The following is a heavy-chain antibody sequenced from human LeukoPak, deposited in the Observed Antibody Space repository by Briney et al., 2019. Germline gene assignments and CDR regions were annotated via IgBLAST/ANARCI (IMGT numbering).Heavy chain of an antibody. CDR1: GFTFSSYW. V-gene: IGHV3-74*01. CDR3: ARGRYDFWSGYEGPPDY. CDR2: INSDGSST. J-gene: IGHJ4*02. D-gene: IGHD3-3*01. Sequence: PGGSLRLSCAASGFTFSSYWMHWVRQAPGKGLVWVSRINSDGSSTSYADSVKGRFTISRDNAKNTLYLQMNSLRAEDTAVYYCARGRYDFWSGYEGPPDYWGQGTLVTVSS.